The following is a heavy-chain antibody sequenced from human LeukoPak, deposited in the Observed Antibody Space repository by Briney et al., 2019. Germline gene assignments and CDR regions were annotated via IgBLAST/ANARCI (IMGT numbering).Heavy chain of an antibody. D-gene: IGHD2-15*01. Sequence: GGSLRLSCAASGFTFSSYAMSWVRQAPGKGLEWVPAISGSGGSTYYADSVKGRFTISRDNSKNTLYLQMNSLRAEDTAVYYCARAQYCSGGSCYGDYWGQGTLVTVSS. CDR1: GFTFSSYA. V-gene: IGHV3-23*01. J-gene: IGHJ4*02. CDR3: ARAQYCSGGSCYGDY. CDR2: ISGSGGST.